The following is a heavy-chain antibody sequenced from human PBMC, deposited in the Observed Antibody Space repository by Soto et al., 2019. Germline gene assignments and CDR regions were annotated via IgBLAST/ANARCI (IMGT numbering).Heavy chain of an antibody. CDR3: ARVLLWFGELPYGMDV. J-gene: IGHJ6*02. Sequence: SETLSLTCTVSGGSISSGGYYWSWIRQHPGKGLEWIGYIYYSGSTYYNPSVKSRVTIAVDTSKNQFSLKLSSVTAADTAVYYCARVLLWFGELPYGMDVWGQGTTVTVSS. CDR2: IYYSGST. V-gene: IGHV4-31*03. CDR1: GGSISSGGYY. D-gene: IGHD3-10*01.